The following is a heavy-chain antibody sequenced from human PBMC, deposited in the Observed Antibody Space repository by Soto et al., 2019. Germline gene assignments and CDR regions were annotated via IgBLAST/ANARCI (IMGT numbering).Heavy chain of an antibody. CDR1: GGSISSSSYY. V-gene: IGHV4-39*07. CDR2: IHYSGST. D-gene: IGHD6-19*01. Sequence: SETLSLTCTVSGGSISSSSYYWGWIRQPPGKGLEWIGSIHYSGSTNYNPSLKSRVTISVDTSKNQFSLKLSSVTAADTAVYYCATGRYSSGPEAFDIWGQGTMVTVSS. CDR3: ATGRYSSGPEAFDI. J-gene: IGHJ3*02.